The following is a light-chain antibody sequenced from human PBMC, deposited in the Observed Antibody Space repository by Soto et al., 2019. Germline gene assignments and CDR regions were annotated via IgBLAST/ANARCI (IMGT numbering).Light chain of an antibody. J-gene: IGLJ2*01. Sequence: QSVLTQPPSASGTPGQGVTISCSGSSSNIGSKYVYWYQHLPGTAPNLLIYRNNQRPSGVPDRFSGFKSGTSASLAISVLRSEDEADYYWAEWDDRMSGVVLGGGTKLTVL. CDR1: SSNIGSKY. CDR2: RNN. V-gene: IGLV1-47*01. CDR3: AEWDDRMSGVV.